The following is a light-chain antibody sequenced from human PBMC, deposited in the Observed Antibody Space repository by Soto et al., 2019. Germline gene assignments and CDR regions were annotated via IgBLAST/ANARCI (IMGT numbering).Light chain of an antibody. CDR2: GAS. CDR1: QSVGSN. V-gene: IGKV3-20*01. Sequence: EIVLTQSPATLSLSPGERATLSCWASQSVGSNLAWYQQKPGQAPRLLISGASTGATGVPATFSGSGSGTDYTLTISRLEPEDSAVYYCQQYGYSFWTFGQGTKVDI. CDR3: QQYGYSFWT. J-gene: IGKJ1*01.